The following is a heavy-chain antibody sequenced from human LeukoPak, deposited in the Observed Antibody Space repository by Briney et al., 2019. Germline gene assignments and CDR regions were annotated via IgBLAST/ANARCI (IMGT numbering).Heavy chain of an antibody. Sequence: SETLSLTCAVYGGSFSVYYWSCSRHPPGKGRGCVGETQYSGRTNHHPPLKSRVTLSGDTSKAQCSLKLNSSTVGATAVYYCARGRGIVLMVYAIGAFDIWGQGTMVTVSS. V-gene: IGHV4-34*01. CDR1: GGSFSVYY. D-gene: IGHD2-8*01. CDR3: ARGRGIVLMVYAIGAFDI. J-gene: IGHJ3*02. CDR2: TQYSGRT.